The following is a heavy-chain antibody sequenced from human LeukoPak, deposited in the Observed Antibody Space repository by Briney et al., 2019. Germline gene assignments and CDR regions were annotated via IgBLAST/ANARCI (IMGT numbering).Heavy chain of an antibody. CDR3: ARAPTNYYGMGV. CDR1: GFTFSDYY. CDR2: ISSSGSTI. Sequence: SGGSLRLSCAASGFTFSDYYMSWIRHAPGKGLEGVSYISSSGSTIYYADSVKGRFTISRDNAKNSLYLQMNSLRAEDTAVYFCARAPTNYYGMGVWGQGTTVTVSS. V-gene: IGHV3-11*01. D-gene: IGHD5-12*01. J-gene: IGHJ6*01.